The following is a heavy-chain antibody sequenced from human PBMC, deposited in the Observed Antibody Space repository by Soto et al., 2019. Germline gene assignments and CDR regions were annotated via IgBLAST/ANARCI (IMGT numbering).Heavy chain of an antibody. V-gene: IGHV1-69*13. D-gene: IGHD3-10*01. Sequence: SVKVSCKASGGTFSSYAISWVRQAPGQGLEWMGGIIPIFGTANYAQKFQGRVTITADESTSTAYMELSSLRSEDTAVYYCAGGQEYYGSGSYYPFDYWGQGTLVTVSS. J-gene: IGHJ4*02. CDR1: GGTFSSYA. CDR2: IIPIFGTA. CDR3: AGGQEYYGSGSYYPFDY.